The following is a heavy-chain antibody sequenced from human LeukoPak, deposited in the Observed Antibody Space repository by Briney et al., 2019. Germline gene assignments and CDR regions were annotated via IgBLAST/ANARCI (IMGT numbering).Heavy chain of an antibody. CDR2: INPNSGGT. CDR3: ARGRYSSSWYPY. V-gene: IGHV1-2*02. Sequence: GASVKVSCKSSGYTFTGYYMRWVRQAPGQGLEWMGWINPNSGGTNYAQKFQGRVTMTRDTSISTAYMELSRLRSDDTAVYYCARGRYSSSWYPYWGQGTLVTVSS. CDR1: GYTFTGYY. J-gene: IGHJ4*02. D-gene: IGHD6-13*01.